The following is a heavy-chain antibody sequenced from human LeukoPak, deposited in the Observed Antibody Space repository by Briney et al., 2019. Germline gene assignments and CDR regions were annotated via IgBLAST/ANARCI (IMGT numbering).Heavy chain of an antibody. CDR2: INQDGSEK. V-gene: IGHV3-7*01. CDR1: GFTFSSYW. Sequence: GGSLRLSCAASGFTFSSYWMSWVRQAPGKGLEWVANINQDGSEKYYVDSVKGRFTISRDNAKNSLYLQMNSLRAEDMAVYYCAREGYDILTGYHYGMDVWGKGTTVTVSS. CDR3: AREGYDILTGYHYGMDV. J-gene: IGHJ6*04. D-gene: IGHD3-9*01.